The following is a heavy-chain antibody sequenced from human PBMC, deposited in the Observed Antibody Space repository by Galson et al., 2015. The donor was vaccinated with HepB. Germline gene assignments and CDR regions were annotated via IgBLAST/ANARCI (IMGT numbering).Heavy chain of an antibody. CDR3: VRDSGVAYAMDV. J-gene: IGHJ6*02. CDR1: GFTLSSYH. CDR2: ISSRSRGI. Sequence: SLRLSCAASGFTLSSYHTDWVRQAPGKGLEWVSYISSRSRGIFYADSVKGRFIVSRDNAKNLVYLQMNRLREEDTAVYYCVRDSGVAYAMDVWGQGTTVTVS. V-gene: IGHV3-48*03. D-gene: IGHD3-3*01.